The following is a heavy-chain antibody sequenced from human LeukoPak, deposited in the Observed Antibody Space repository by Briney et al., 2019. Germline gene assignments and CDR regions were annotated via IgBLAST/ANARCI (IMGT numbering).Heavy chain of an antibody. CDR1: GFTFSSYS. D-gene: IGHD3/OR15-3a*01. CDR2: ISSSSSYI. V-gene: IGHV3-21*01. Sequence: GGSLRLSCAASGFTFSSYSMNWVRQAPGKGLECVSSISSSSSYIYYADSVRGRFTISRDNAKNSLYLQMNSLRAEDTAVYYCASWTRPGDYWGQGSLVTVSS. CDR3: ASWTRPGDY. J-gene: IGHJ4*02.